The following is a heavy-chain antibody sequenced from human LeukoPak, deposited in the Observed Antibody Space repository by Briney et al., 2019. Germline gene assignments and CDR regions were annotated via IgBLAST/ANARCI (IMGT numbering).Heavy chain of an antibody. D-gene: IGHD6-19*01. Sequence: GGSLRLSCAASGFTFSSYSMNWVRQAPGKGLEWVSSISSSSSYIYYADSVKGRFTISRDNAENSLYLQMNSLRAEDTAVYYCARGGIAVAGREIDYWGQGTLVTVSS. CDR1: GFTFSSYS. V-gene: IGHV3-21*01. CDR3: ARGGIAVAGREIDY. J-gene: IGHJ4*02. CDR2: ISSSSSYI.